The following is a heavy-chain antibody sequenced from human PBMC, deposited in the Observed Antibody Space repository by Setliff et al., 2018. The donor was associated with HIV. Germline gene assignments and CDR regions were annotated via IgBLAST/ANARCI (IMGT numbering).Heavy chain of an antibody. D-gene: IGHD3-3*01. CDR3: AIPRRSGSIDAFDI. V-gene: IGHV5-51*01. CDR1: GYSFANYW. Sequence: GESLKISCKGSGYSFANYWIAWVRQVPGKGLEWMGIISPTDSDTRYSPSFPGQVTISADKSISTAYLKWSSLKASDTAIYYCAIPRRSGSIDAFDIWGQGTMVTVSS. J-gene: IGHJ3*02. CDR2: ISPTDSDT.